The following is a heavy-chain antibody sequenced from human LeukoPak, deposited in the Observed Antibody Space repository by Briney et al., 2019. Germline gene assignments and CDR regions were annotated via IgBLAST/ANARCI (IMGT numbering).Heavy chain of an antibody. CDR1: GFTFSSYE. CDR3: ARRYCSGGSCYVGAFDI. J-gene: IGHJ3*02. CDR2: ISSSGRTI. Sequence: PGGSLRLSCAASGFTFSSYEMNCVRQAPGKGLEWGSCISSSGRTIYYADSVRGRFTISRDNAKNSLYLQMNSLRAEDTAVYYCARRYCSGGSCYVGAFDIWGQGTMVTVSS. V-gene: IGHV3-48*03. D-gene: IGHD2-15*01.